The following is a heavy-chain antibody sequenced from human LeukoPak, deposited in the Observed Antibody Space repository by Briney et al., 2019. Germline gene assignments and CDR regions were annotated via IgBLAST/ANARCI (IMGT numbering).Heavy chain of an antibody. CDR3: AMGMTTVVPFDY. CDR1: GFTVSSNY. J-gene: IGHJ4*02. Sequence: GGSLRLSCAAAGFTVSSNYMSWVRQAPGKGLEWVSVIYSGGSTYYADSVKGRFTISRDNSKNTLYLQMKSLRAEDTAVYYCAMGMTTVVPFDYWGQGTLVTVSS. D-gene: IGHD4-23*01. CDR2: IYSGGST. V-gene: IGHV3-66*01.